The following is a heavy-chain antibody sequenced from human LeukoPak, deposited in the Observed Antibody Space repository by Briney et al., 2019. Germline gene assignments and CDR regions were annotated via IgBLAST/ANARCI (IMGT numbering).Heavy chain of an antibody. V-gene: IGHV3-74*01. J-gene: IGHJ5*02. Sequence: PGGSLRLSCAASGFTFSSYWMHWVRQAPGKGLVWDSRINSDGSSTSYADSVKGRFTISRDNAKNTLYLQMNSLRAEDTAVYYCARPRYVYDSSGYYLNWFAPWGQGTLVTVSS. CDR3: ARPRYVYDSSGYYLNWFAP. D-gene: IGHD3-22*01. CDR1: GFTFSSYW. CDR2: INSDGSST.